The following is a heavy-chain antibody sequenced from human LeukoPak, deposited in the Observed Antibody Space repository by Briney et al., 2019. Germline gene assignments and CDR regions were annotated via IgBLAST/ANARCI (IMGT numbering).Heavy chain of an antibody. CDR3: ARIGLLIPRRFLEWLLSPDAFDI. CDR2: IYYSGST. D-gene: IGHD3-3*01. CDR1: GGSISSSSYY. V-gene: IGHV4-39*07. Sequence: SETLSLTCTVSGGSISSSSYYWGWIRQPPGKGLEWIGSIYYSGSTYYNPSLKSRVTISVDTSKNQFSLKLSSVTAADTAVYYCARIGLLIPRRFLEWLLSPDAFDIWGQGTMVTVSS. J-gene: IGHJ3*02.